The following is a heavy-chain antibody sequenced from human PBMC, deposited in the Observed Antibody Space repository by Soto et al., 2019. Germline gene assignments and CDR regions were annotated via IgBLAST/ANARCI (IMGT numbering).Heavy chain of an antibody. Sequence: EVQLLESGGGLVQPGGSLRLSCAASGFTFSSYDMSWVRQAPGKGLEWVSGISGSGGSTYYADSVKGRFTISRDNSKNTLYLQMNSLRAEDTAVYYCAKVWVDIVVVTAIYYFDYWGQGTLVTVSS. CDR1: GFTFSSYD. CDR3: AKVWVDIVVVTAIYYFDY. V-gene: IGHV3-23*01. CDR2: ISGSGGST. D-gene: IGHD2-21*02. J-gene: IGHJ4*02.